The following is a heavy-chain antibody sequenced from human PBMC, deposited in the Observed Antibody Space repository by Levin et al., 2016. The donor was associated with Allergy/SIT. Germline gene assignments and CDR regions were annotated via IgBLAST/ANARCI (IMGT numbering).Heavy chain of an antibody. CDR3: AKGSLRSDYFDY. J-gene: IGHJ4*02. CDR2: ISYDGSNK. D-gene: IGHD1-26*01. V-gene: IGHV3-30-3*01. Sequence: GESLKISCAASGFTFSSYAMHWVRQAPGKGLEWVAVISYDGSNKYYADSVKGRFTISRDNSKNTLYLQMNSLRAEDTAVYYCAKGSLRSDYFDYWGQGTLVTVSS. CDR1: GFTFSSYA.